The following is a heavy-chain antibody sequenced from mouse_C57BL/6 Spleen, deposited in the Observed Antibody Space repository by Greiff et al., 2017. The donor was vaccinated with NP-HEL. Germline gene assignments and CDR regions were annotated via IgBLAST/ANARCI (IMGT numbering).Heavy chain of an antibody. CDR2: IDPSDSYT. CDR1: GYTFTSYW. V-gene: IGHV1-69*01. D-gene: IGHD1-1*01. CDR3: ARLATTVVSFDY. J-gene: IGHJ2*01. Sequence: QVQLKQPGAELVMPGASVKLSCKASGYTFTSYWLHWVKQRPGQGLEWIGEIDPSDSYTNYNQKFKGKSTLTVDKSSSTAYMQLSSLTSEDSAVYYCARLATTVVSFDYWGQGTTLTVSS.